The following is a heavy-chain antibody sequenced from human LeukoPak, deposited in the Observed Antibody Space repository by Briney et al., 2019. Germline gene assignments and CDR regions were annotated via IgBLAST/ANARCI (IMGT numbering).Heavy chain of an antibody. J-gene: IGHJ4*02. D-gene: IGHD5-24*01. CDR1: GGSISSGSYY. CDR2: IHSSGST. Sequence: SETLSLTCTVSGGSISSGSYYWSWIRQPAGKGLEWVGRIHSSGSTNYNSSLKSRVTMSVDTSKNQFSLRLSSVTAADTAVYFCMRHEEEDGYNAKPFDFWGQGTLVTVSS. CDR3: MRHEEEDGYNAKPFDF. V-gene: IGHV4-61*02.